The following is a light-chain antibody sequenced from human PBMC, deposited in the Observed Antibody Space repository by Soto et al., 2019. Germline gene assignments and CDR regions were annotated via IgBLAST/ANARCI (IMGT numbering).Light chain of an antibody. CDR2: DVN. CDR3: SSYTSRSTYV. V-gene: IGLV2-14*01. Sequence: QSALTQPASVSGSPGQSITISCTGTSSDVGGYNYVSWYQQHPGKAPKLMIYDVNNRPSGVSNRFSGSKSGYMASLTISGLQAEDEADYYCSSYTSRSTYVFGAGTKLTVL. CDR1: SSDVGGYNY. J-gene: IGLJ1*01.